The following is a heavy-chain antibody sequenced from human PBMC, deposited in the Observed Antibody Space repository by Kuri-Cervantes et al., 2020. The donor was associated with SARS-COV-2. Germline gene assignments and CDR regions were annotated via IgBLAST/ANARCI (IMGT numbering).Heavy chain of an antibody. CDR3: ANTPLVDAFDI. Sequence: GESLKISCAASGFTFSSYAMSWVRQAPGKGPEWVSAISGSGGSTYYADSVKGRFTISRDNSKNTLYLQMNSLRAEDTAVYYCANTPLVDAFDIWGQGTMVTVSS. J-gene: IGHJ3*02. V-gene: IGHV3-23*01. D-gene: IGHD2-8*02. CDR2: ISGSGGST. CDR1: GFTFSSYA.